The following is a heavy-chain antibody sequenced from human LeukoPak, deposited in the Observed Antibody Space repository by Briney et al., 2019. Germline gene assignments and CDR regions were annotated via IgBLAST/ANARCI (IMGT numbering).Heavy chain of an antibody. CDR1: GFTFSSYG. CDR3: ARRAGAYSHPYDY. CDR2: IYSGST. V-gene: IGHV3-NL1*01. Sequence: GGSLRLSCAASGFTFSSYGMHWVRQAPGKGLEWVSFIYSGSTHYSDSVKGRFTISRDNSKNTLYLQMNSLRAEDTAVYYCARRAGAYSHPYDYWGQGTLVTVSS. J-gene: IGHJ4*02. D-gene: IGHD4/OR15-4a*01.